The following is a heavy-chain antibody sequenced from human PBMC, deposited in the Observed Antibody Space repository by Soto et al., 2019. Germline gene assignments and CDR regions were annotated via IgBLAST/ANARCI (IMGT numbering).Heavy chain of an antibody. CDR1: GLTFSSYG. CDR3: AKDGAGYGALDY. Sequence: QVQLVESGGGVVQPGRSLRLSCAASGLTFSSYGMHWVRQAPGKGLEWVAVISYDGSNKYYADSVKGRFTISRDNSKNTLYLQMNSLRAEDTAVYYCAKDGAGYGALDYWGQGTLVTVSS. V-gene: IGHV3-30*18. J-gene: IGHJ4*02. D-gene: IGHD4-17*01. CDR2: ISYDGSNK.